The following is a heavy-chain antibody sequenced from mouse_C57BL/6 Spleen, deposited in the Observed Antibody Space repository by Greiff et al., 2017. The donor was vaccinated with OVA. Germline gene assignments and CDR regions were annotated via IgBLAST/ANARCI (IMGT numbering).Heavy chain of an antibody. D-gene: IGHD2-4*01. J-gene: IGHJ2*01. CDR3: ARLAITTIYFDY. CDR1: GYTFTSYW. CDR2: IDPSDSET. V-gene: IGHV1-52*01. Sequence: QVQLQQPGAELVRPGSSVKLSCKASGYTFTSYWMHWEKQRPIQGLEWIGNIDPSDSETHYNQKFKDKATLTVDKSSSTAYMQLSSLTSEDSAVYYCARLAITTIYFDYWGQGTTLTVSS.